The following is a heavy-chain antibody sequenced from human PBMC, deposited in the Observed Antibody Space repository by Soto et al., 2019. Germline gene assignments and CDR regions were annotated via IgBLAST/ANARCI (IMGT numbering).Heavy chain of an antibody. J-gene: IGHJ4*02. Sequence: QVQLVESGGGVVQPGRSLRLSCAASGFTFSSYGMHWVRQAPGKGLEWVAVIWYDGSNKYYADSVKGRFTISRDNSKNTLDLQMNSRRAEDTAVYYCARQFGWLADYWGQGTLVTVSS. CDR3: ARQFGWLADY. CDR1: GFTFSSYG. D-gene: IGHD6-19*01. V-gene: IGHV3-33*01. CDR2: IWYDGSNK.